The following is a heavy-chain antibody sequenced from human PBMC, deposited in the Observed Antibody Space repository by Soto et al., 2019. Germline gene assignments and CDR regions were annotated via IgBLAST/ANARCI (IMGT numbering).Heavy chain of an antibody. V-gene: IGHV3-30-3*01. J-gene: IGHJ4*02. Sequence: QVQLVESGGGVVQPGRSLRLSCAASGFTFSSYAMHWVRQAPGKGLEWVAVISYDGSNKYYADSVKGRFTISRDNSKNTLYLQMNSPRAEDTAVYYCARVAVEMATIHVFYYWGQGTLVTVSS. D-gene: IGHD5-12*01. CDR1: GFTFSSYA. CDR3: ARVAVEMATIHVFYY. CDR2: ISYDGSNK.